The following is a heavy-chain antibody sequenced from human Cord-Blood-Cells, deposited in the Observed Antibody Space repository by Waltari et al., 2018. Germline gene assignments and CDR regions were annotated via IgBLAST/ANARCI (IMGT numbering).Heavy chain of an antibody. CDR1: GYTLTELS. CDR2: FDPEDGET. D-gene: IGHD1-26*01. V-gene: IGHV1-24*01. CDR3: ATDARPIGGSYYKFAFDI. J-gene: IGHJ3*02. Sequence: QVQLVQSGAEVKKPGASVKVSCKVSGYTLTELSMHWVRQAPGKGLEWMGGFDPEDGETIYGKKFQGRVTMTEDTSTDTAYMELSSLRSEDTAVYYCATDARPIGGSYYKFAFDIWGQGTMVTVSS.